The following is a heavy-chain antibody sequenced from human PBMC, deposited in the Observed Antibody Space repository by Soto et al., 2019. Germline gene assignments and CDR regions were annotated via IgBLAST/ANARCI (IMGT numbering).Heavy chain of an antibody. D-gene: IGHD3-22*01. V-gene: IGHV3-21*01. CDR3: ARALDYYDSSGYYPFDY. J-gene: IGHJ4*02. CDR1: GFTFSSYS. Sequence: EVQLVESGGGLVKPGGSLRLSCAASGFTFSSYSMNWVRQAPEKGLEWVSSISSSSSYIYYADSVKGRFTISRDNAKNSLYLQMNSLRAEDTAVYYCARALDYYDSSGYYPFDYWGQGTLVTVSS. CDR2: ISSSSSYI.